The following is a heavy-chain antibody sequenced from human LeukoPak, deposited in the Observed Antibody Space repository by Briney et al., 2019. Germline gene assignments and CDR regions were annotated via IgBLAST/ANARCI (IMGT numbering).Heavy chain of an antibody. CDR3: TKDRIAVADYIDY. Sequence: GGSLRLSCIASGFTFSSYAMSWVRQAPGKGLEWVSAISGSGGSTYYADSVKGRFTISRDNSKNTLYLQVNSLRAEDTAVYYCTKDRIAVADYIDYWGQGTLVTVSS. CDR2: ISGSGGST. V-gene: IGHV3-23*01. CDR1: GFTFSSYA. J-gene: IGHJ4*02. D-gene: IGHD6-19*01.